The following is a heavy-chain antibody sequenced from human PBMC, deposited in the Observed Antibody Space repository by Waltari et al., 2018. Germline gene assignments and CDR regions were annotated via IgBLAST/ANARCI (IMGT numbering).Heavy chain of an antibody. Sequence: QVQLQESGPGLVKPSGTLSLPCAVSGGPISRSNWWSWVRQPPGKGLEWIGEIYHSGSTNYNPSLKSRVTISVDKSKNQFSLKLSSVTAADTAVYYCAGAEEGIAAAFDYWGQGTLVTVSS. CDR2: IYHSGST. V-gene: IGHV4-4*02. D-gene: IGHD6-13*01. CDR1: GGPISRSNW. J-gene: IGHJ4*02. CDR3: AGAEEGIAAAFDY.